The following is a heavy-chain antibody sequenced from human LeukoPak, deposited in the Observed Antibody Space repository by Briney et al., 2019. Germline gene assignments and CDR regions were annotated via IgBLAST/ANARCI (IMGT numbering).Heavy chain of an antibody. Sequence: SETLSLTCIVSGASINSYYWSWIRQAPERGLEYIGYIYYNGGTNYNPSLKRRVTISVDTSKNQFSLELRSVTAADSAVYYCARLTRFYYMDVWGKGTTVTISS. V-gene: IGHV4-59*03. CDR2: IYYNGGT. CDR3: ARLTRFYYMDV. CDR1: GASINSYY. J-gene: IGHJ6*03. D-gene: IGHD1-14*01.